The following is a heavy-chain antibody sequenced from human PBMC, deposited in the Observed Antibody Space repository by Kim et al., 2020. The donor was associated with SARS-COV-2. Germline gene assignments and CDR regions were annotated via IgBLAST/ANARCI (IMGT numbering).Heavy chain of an antibody. CDR1: GFTFNSFG. J-gene: IGHJ4*02. CDR2: ISYDGGYK. D-gene: IGHD6-19*01. V-gene: IGHV3-30*18. Sequence: GGSLRLSCTASGFTFNSFGVHWVRQAPGKGLEWVAFISYDGGYKYYIDSVKGRFTISRDSSKNTLYLQMNSLRVEDTALYYCAKEIAVSGTVMDYWGQGT. CDR3: AKEIAVSGTVMDY.